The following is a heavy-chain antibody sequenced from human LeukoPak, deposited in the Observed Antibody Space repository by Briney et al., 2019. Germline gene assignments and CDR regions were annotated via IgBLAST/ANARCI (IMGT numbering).Heavy chain of an antibody. CDR2: ISSSGSTI. D-gene: IGHD3-10*01. CDR1: GFTFSDYY. V-gene: IGHV3-11*01. J-gene: IGHJ4*02. Sequence: SGGSLRLSCAASGFTFSDYYMSWIRQAPGEGLEWVSYISSSGSTIYYADSVKGRFTISRDNAKNSLYLQMNSLRAEDTAVYYCARVRMDYGSGSPADYWGQGTLVTVSS. CDR3: ARVRMDYGSGSPADY.